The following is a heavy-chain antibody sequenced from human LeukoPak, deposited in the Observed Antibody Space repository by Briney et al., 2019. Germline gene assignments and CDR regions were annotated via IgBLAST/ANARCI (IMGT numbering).Heavy chain of an antibody. V-gene: IGHV1-18*01. CDR1: GYTFTSYG. CDR3: ARDRYYDSSGYSAT. Sequence: ASVKVSCKASGYTFTSYGISWVRQAPGHGLEWMGWISAYNGNTNYAQKLQGRVTMTTDTSTSTAYMELRSLRSDDTAVYYCARDRYYDSSGYSATWGQGTLVTVSS. CDR2: ISAYNGNT. D-gene: IGHD3-22*01. J-gene: IGHJ4*02.